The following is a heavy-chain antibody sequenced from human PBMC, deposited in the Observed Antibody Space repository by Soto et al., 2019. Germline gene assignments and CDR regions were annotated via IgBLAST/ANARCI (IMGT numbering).Heavy chain of an antibody. CDR1: GYTFSSYG. D-gene: IGHD4-17*01. V-gene: IGHV1-18*01. Sequence: QVQLVQSGAEVKKPGASVKVSCKASGYTFSSYGISWVRQAPGQGLEWMGWISGYDGETKYAQKVRGRLTMTRDTXTSTVYMELRTLTSDDTAVYYCARDYYYRDYIGSYSDTFDIWGQGTVVTVSS. J-gene: IGHJ3*02. CDR3: ARDYYYRDYIGSYSDTFDI. CDR2: ISGYDGET.